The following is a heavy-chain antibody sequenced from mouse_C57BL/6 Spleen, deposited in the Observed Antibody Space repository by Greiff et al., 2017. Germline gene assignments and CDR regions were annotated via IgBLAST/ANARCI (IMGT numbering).Heavy chain of an antibody. V-gene: IGHV14-4*01. J-gene: IGHJ3*01. D-gene: IGHD2-4*01. CDR1: GFNIKDDY. CDR3: TARGDYDGAWFAY. Sequence: VQLQQSGAELVRPGASVKLSCTASGFNIKDDYMHWVKQRPEQGLEWIGWIDPENGDTEYASKFQGTATITADTSSNTAYLQLSSLTSEDTAVYYWTARGDYDGAWFAYWGQGTLVTVSA. CDR2: IDPENGDT.